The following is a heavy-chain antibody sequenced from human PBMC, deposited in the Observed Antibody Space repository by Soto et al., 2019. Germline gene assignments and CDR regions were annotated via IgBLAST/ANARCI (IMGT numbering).Heavy chain of an antibody. CDR2: ISGSGGST. D-gene: IGHD3-10*01. CDR1: GFTFSSSA. CDR3: AKDQKLDPPHYLDP. J-gene: IGHJ5*02. Sequence: EVQLLESGGGLVQPGESLRLSCAASGFTFSSSAMTWVRQAPGKELEWVSAISGSGGSTFYADSVKGRFTISRDNSKNTLYLQMTSLRAEDTAVYHCAKDQKLDPPHYLDPCGQGALVTVSS. V-gene: IGHV3-23*01.